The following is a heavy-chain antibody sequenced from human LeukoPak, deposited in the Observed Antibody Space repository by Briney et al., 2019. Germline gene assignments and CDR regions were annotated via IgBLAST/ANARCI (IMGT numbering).Heavy chain of an antibody. D-gene: IGHD3-3*01. J-gene: IGHJ5*02. V-gene: IGHV3-7*01. CDR2: IKQDGSEK. CDR3: ARVPVVYYDFWSGSSSVHWFDP. CDR1: GFTFSSYW. Sequence: PGGSLRLSCAASGFTFSSYWMSWVRQAPGKGLEWVANIKQDGSEKYYVDSVKGRFTISRDNAKNSLYLQMNSLRAEDTAVYYCARVPVVYYDFWSGSSSVHWFDPWGQGTLVTVSS.